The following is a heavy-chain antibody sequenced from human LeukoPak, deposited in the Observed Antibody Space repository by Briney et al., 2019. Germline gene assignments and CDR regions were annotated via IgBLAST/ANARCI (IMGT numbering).Heavy chain of an antibody. V-gene: IGHV3-48*02. D-gene: IGHD3-16*02. Sequence: GGSLRPSCAASGFTFSSYSMNWVRQAPGKGLEWVSYISSSSSTIYYADSVKGRFTISRDNAKNSLYLQMNSLRDEDTAVYYCARDWPPLGEVSSSNFDYWGQGTLVTVSS. CDR2: ISSSSSTI. CDR1: GFTFSSYS. CDR3: ARDWPPLGEVSSSNFDY. J-gene: IGHJ4*02.